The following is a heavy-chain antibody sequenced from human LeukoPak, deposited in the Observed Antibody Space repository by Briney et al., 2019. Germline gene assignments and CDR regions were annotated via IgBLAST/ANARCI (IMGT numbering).Heavy chain of an antibody. CDR2: IYYTGNT. Sequence: SETLSLTCTVSGGSIDGYYWNWIRQSPEKGLECIGYIYYTGNTGYNPSLKSRVTISVDTSKNQFSLKLSSVTAADTAVYYCARDRVPREYYHRSLADAFDIWGQGTLVTVSS. CDR1: GGSIDGYY. J-gene: IGHJ3*02. V-gene: IGHV4-59*01. CDR3: ARDRVPREYYHRSLADAFDI. D-gene: IGHD3-3*02.